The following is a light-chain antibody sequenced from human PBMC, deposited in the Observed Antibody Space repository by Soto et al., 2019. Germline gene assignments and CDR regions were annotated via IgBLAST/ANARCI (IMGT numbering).Light chain of an antibody. Sequence: EIVLTQSPGTLSLSPWERATLSCRASQSVYSNYLAWYQQKPGQAPRLLIYAASSRATGIPDRFSGSGSGTDFTLTISRLETEDFAVYYCQQYGTSPRTFGQGTKVEIK. V-gene: IGKV3-20*01. CDR3: QQYGTSPRT. J-gene: IGKJ1*01. CDR2: AAS. CDR1: QSVYSNY.